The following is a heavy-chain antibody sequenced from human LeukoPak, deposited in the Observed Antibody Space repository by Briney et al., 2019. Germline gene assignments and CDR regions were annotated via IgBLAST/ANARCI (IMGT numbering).Heavy chain of an antibody. CDR1: GGSISGYY. CDR3: ARDLRGYSYGLAAYYYYMDV. CDR2: IYTSGST. D-gene: IGHD5-18*01. Sequence: SETLSLTCTVSGGSISGYYWTWIRQPAGKGLEWIGRIYTSGSTNYNPSLKSRVTMSLDTSKNQFSLKLSSVTAADTAVYYCARDLRGYSYGLAAYYYYMDVWGKGTTVTVSS. V-gene: IGHV4-4*07. J-gene: IGHJ6*03.